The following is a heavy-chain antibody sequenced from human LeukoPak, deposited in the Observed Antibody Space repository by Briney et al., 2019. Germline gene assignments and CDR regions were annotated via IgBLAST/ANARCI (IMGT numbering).Heavy chain of an antibody. V-gene: IGHV1-18*01. CDR2: ISPYNGNT. CDR1: GYTFTSYG. Sequence: ASVKVSCKASGYTFTSYGISWVRQAPGQGPEWMGWISPYNGNTNYAQKFQGRATMTTDTSTSTAYMELRSLRSDDTAVYYFARHFYGSGTYYHFDYWGQGTLVTVSS. J-gene: IGHJ4*02. CDR3: ARHFYGSGTYYHFDY. D-gene: IGHD3-10*01.